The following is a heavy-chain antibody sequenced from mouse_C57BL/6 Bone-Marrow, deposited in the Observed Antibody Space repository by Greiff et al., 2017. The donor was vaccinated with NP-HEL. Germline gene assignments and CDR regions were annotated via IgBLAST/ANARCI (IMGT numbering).Heavy chain of an antibody. CDR3: ARGGTGVAY. V-gene: IGHV5-15*01. D-gene: IGHD4-1*01. CDR1: GFTFSDYG. Sequence: EVQGVESGGGLVQPGGSLKLSCAASGFTFSDYGMAWVRQAPRKGPEWVAFISNLAYSIYYADTVTGRFTISRENAKNTLYLEMSSLRSEDTAMYYCARGGTGVAYWGQGTLVTVSA. CDR2: ISNLAYSI. J-gene: IGHJ3*01.